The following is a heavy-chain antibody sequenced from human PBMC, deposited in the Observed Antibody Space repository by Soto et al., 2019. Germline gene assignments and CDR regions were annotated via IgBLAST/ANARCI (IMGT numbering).Heavy chain of an antibody. D-gene: IGHD3-3*01. Sequence: GASVKVSCKASGYTFTSYYMHWVRQAPGQGLEWMGIINPSGGSTSYAQKFQGRVTMTRDTSTSTVYMELSSLRSEDTAVYYCARGSQVTIFGVVIPPYWFDPWGQGTLVTVSS. CDR1: GYTFTSYY. J-gene: IGHJ5*02. CDR3: ARGSQVTIFGVVIPPYWFDP. CDR2: INPSGGST. V-gene: IGHV1-46*01.